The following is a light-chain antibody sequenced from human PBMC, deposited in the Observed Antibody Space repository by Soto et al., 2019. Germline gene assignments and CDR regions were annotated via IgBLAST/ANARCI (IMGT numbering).Light chain of an antibody. Sequence: QSALTQPRSVSGSPGQSVTISCTGTSSDVGGYNYVSWYQQHPGKAPRLMIYDVSKRPSGVPDRFSGSKSGNTASLTISGLRAEDEADYYCCSYAGSYTFYVFGIGTKLTVL. CDR2: DVS. J-gene: IGLJ1*01. V-gene: IGLV2-11*01. CDR1: SSDVGGYNY. CDR3: CSYAGSYTFYV.